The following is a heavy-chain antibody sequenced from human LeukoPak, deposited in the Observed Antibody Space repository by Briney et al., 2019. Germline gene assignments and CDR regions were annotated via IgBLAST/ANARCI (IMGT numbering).Heavy chain of an antibody. D-gene: IGHD4-17*01. V-gene: IGHV4-39*01. CDR3: ARQWETTVLYYYYGMDV. Sequence: SETLSLTCTVSGGSISSSSYYWGWIRQPPGKGLECIGSIYYSGSTYYNPSLKSRVTISADTSKNQFSLKLSSVTAADTAVYYCARQWETTVLYYYYGMDVWGQGTTVTVSS. CDR2: IYYSGST. J-gene: IGHJ6*02. CDR1: GGSISSSSYY.